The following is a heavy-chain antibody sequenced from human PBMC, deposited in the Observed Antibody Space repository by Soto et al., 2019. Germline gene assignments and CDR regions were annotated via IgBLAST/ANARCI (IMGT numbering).Heavy chain of an antibody. D-gene: IGHD2-15*01. V-gene: IGHV3-72*01. CDR3: SRVDPSATSPDS. CDR1: EFSFSDQY. CDR2: SRNRVNNFST. J-gene: IGHJ4*02. Sequence: VQVEESGGGLVLPGGSLRLSCTVSAVSEFSFSDQYMDWVRQAPGKGLEWVGRSRNRVNNFSTAYAASVQGRFTISRDESKTPVYLQMHSLKTDDTAVYYCSRVDPSATSPDSWGQGPRVTVSS.